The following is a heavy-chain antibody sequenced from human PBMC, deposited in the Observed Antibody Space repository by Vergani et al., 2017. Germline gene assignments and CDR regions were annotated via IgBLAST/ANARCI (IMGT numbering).Heavy chain of an antibody. CDR3: ARGNYYGSGTCVDP. Sequence: EVQLLESGGDLVQPGGSLRLSCAASGFTFNHYAMNWVRQAPGKGLEWVSGISGSGGSTYYAGSVKGRFTISRDSSKNTLHLQINNLRVEDTAVYYCARGNYYGSGTCVDPWGRGTLVTVSS. CDR1: GFTFNHYA. D-gene: IGHD3-10*01. V-gene: IGHV3-23*01. J-gene: IGHJ5*02. CDR2: ISGSGGST.